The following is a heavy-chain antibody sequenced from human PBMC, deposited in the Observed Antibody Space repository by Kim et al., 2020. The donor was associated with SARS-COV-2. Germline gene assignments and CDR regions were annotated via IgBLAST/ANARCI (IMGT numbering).Heavy chain of an antibody. J-gene: IGHJ6*03. V-gene: IGHV4-4*07. CDR1: GGSISSYY. Sequence: SETLSLTCTVSGGSISSYYWSWIRQPAGKGLEWIGRIYTSGSTNYNPSLKSRVTMSVDTSKNQFSLKLSSVTAADTAVYYCARVGDDYGDYVGSIGYYYYYMDVWGKGTTVTVSS. CDR2: IYTSGST. D-gene: IGHD4-17*01. CDR3: ARVGDDYGDYVGSIGYYYYYMDV.